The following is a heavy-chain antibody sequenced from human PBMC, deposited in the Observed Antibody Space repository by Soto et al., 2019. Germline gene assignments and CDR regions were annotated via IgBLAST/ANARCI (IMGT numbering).Heavy chain of an antibody. CDR3: ARGPEQRLTPLEYFQY. CDR2: INHSGST. D-gene: IGHD6-25*01. J-gene: IGHJ1*01. CDR1: Y. V-gene: IGHV4-34*01. Sequence: YWSWIRQPPGKGLEWIGEINHSGSTNYNPSLKSRVTISVDTSKNQFSLKVSSVTAADTAVYYCARGPEQRLTPLEYFQYWGQGTLVTVSS.